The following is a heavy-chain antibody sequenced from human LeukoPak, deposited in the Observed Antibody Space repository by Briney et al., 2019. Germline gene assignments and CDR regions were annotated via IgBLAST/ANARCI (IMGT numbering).Heavy chain of an antibody. CDR2: INPNNGGT. D-gene: IGHD2-21*02. CDR1: GYTFADYY. J-gene: IGHJ1*01. V-gene: IGHV1-2*02. Sequence: ASVKVSCKASGYTFADYYLHWVRQAPGQGLERVGWINPNNGGTQYAQKFQGRVTLTRDTSISTAYMELSRLTPDDTAVYYCARAKLDDCGGDCDQYFQHWGQGTLVTVSS. CDR3: ARAKLDDCGGDCDQYFQH.